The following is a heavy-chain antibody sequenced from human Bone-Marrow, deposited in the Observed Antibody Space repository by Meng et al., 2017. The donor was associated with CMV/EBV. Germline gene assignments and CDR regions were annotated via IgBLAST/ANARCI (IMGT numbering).Heavy chain of an antibody. D-gene: IGHD3-3*01. Sequence: GESLKISCAASGFTFSDYYMSWIRQAPGKGLEWVSYISSSGSTIYYADSVKVRFTISRDNAKNSLYLQMNSLRAEDTAVYYCAREHADYDFWSGSYYYYGMAVWGQGPTVPVYS. V-gene: IGHV3-11*01. CDR3: AREHADYDFWSGSYYYYGMAV. CDR1: GFTFSDYY. CDR2: ISSSGSTI. J-gene: IGHJ6*02.